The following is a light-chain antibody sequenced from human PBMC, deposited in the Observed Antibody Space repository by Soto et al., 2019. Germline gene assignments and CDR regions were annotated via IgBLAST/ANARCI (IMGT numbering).Light chain of an antibody. CDR1: QSISNNY. CDR3: QHYGSSPPSI. V-gene: IGKV3-20*01. Sequence: EIVLTQSPGTLSLSPGERATLSCRASQSISNNYLAWYQHKPGQAPRLLIYDAFKSASGFPDRFSGSGSGTDFTLTIRGLEPEDFAVYFCQHYGSSPPSIFGQGTRLEIK. J-gene: IGKJ5*01. CDR2: DAF.